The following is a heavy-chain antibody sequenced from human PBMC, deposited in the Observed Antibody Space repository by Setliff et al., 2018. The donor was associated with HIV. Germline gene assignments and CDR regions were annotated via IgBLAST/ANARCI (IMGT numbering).Heavy chain of an antibody. CDR3: VKDGSRTGLYYHYIDV. D-gene: IGHD3-9*01. CDR1: GFTFSSYA. CDR2: ISWNGDLT. V-gene: IGHV3-9*01. Sequence: SLKISCAASGFTFSSYAMYWVRQGPGKGLEWVSGISWNGDLTAYAKSAKGRFTISRDNARKSLYLQMNSLTTEDTALYYCVKDGSRTGLYYHYIDVWGKGTTVTVSS. J-gene: IGHJ6*03.